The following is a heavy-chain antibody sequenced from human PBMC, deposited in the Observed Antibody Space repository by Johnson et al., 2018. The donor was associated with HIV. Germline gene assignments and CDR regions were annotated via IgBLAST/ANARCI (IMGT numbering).Heavy chain of an antibody. CDR3: ARAVARGQWLADGYI. Sequence: QVQLVESGGGVVQPGGSLRLSCAASGFTFSSYGMHWVRQAPGKGLEWVAFIRYDGSNKYYADSVKCRFTISRDNSKNTLYLQMNSLRHNDTAVYYCARAVARGQWLADGYIWGQGTTVTVSS. J-gene: IGHJ3*02. CDR1: GFTFSSYG. V-gene: IGHV3-30*02. CDR2: IRYDGSNK. D-gene: IGHD6-19*01.